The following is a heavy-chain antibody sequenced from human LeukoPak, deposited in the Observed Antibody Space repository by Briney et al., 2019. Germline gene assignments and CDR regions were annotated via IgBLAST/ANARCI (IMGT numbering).Heavy chain of an antibody. V-gene: IGHV3-9*03. J-gene: IGHJ4*02. CDR1: GFTFDDYA. Sequence: PGGSLRLSCAASGFTFDDYAMHWVRQAPGKGLEWVSGISWNSGSIGYADSVKGRFTISRDNAKNSLYPQMNSLRAEDMALYYCAETPIAAADSRPYYFDYWGQGTLVTVSS. D-gene: IGHD6-13*01. CDR3: AETPIAAADSRPYYFDY. CDR2: ISWNSGSI.